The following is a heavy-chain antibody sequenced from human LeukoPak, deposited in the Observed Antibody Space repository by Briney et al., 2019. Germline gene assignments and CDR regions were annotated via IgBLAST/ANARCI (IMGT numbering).Heavy chain of an antibody. CDR1: GYSISSGYY. J-gene: IGHJ4*02. V-gene: IGHV4-38-2*02. CDR2: IEHSGST. Sequence: PSETLSLTCTVSGYSISSGYYWGWIRQPPGKGLEWIGSIEHSGSTFFNPSLKSRVTISVDKSKNQFSLKLSSVTAADTAVYYCARAGTQYYFDYWGQGTLVTVSS. CDR3: ARAGTQYYFDY. D-gene: IGHD1-1*01.